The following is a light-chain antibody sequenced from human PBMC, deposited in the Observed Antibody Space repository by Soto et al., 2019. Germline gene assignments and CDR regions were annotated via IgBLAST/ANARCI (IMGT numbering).Light chain of an antibody. V-gene: IGKV3-11*01. CDR2: GAS. Sequence: DIVMSQSPATLSLTPIEIVTXXXXXSQGVSRKLAWYQHKPGQAPRLLISGASTGATGIPARFSGSGSETDFTLTITSLEPEDFAVYYCQQRNNWPPITFGQGTRLEIK. CDR1: QGVSRK. J-gene: IGKJ5*01. CDR3: QQRNNWPPIT.